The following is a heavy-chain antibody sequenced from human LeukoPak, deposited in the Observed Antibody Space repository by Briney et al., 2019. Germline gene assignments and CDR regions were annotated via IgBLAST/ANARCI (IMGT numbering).Heavy chain of an antibody. Sequence: PGGSLRLSCAASGFTFSSYSMNWVRQAPGKGLEWVSYISSSSSTIYYADSVKGRFTISRDNAKNSLYLQMNSLRAEDTAVYYCARDWRDSSGKFPNDAFDIWGQGTMVTVSS. CDR1: GFTFSSYS. V-gene: IGHV3-48*01. CDR2: ISSSSSTI. CDR3: ARDWRDSSGKFPNDAFDI. J-gene: IGHJ3*02. D-gene: IGHD3-22*01.